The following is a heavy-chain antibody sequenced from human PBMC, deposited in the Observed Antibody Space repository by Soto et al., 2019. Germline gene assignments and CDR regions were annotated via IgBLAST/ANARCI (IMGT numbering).Heavy chain of an antibody. J-gene: IGHJ4*02. CDR2: IRSKANSYAT. D-gene: IGHD3-10*01. CDR1: WFTFSGSA. CDR3: TRHGISDYYGSGSPWDY. Sequence: PVGSLRLSCAASWFTFSGSAMHWVRQASGKGLEWVGRIRSKANSYATAYAASVKGRFTISRDDSKNTAYLQMNSLKTEDTAVYYCTRHGISDYYGSGSPWDYWGQGTLVTVSS. V-gene: IGHV3-73*01.